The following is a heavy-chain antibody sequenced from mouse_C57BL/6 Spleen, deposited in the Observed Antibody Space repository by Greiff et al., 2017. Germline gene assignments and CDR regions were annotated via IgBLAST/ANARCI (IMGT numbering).Heavy chain of an antibody. CDR2: INPNNGGT. CDR3: ARWESNYYAMDY. J-gene: IGHJ4*01. V-gene: IGHV1-18*01. D-gene: IGHD2-5*01. CDR1: GYTFTDYN. Sequence: DVQLQESGPELVKPGASVKIPCKASGYTFTDYNMDWVKQSHGKSLEWIGDINPNNGGTIYNQKFKGKATLTVDKSSSTAYMELRSLTSEDTAVYYCARWESNYYAMDYWGQGTSVTVSS.